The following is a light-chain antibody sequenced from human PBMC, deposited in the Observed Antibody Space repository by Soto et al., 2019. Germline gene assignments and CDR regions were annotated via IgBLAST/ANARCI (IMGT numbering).Light chain of an antibody. CDR2: GAS. CDR3: QHYGSSPPMYT. CDR1: QSVRSSY. J-gene: IGKJ2*01. Sequence: EIVLTQSPDTLSLSPGERATLSCRASQSVRSSYLAWYRQKPGQAPRLLIYGASSRATAIPDRFTGTGSGTDFTLTITRLEPEDFAVYYCQHYGSSPPMYTFGQGTKLEIK. V-gene: IGKV3-20*01.